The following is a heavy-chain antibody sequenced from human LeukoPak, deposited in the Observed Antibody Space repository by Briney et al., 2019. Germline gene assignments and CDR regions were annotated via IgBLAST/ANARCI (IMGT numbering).Heavy chain of an antibody. CDR3: AKDFIDYTKPIEY. V-gene: IGHV3-23*01. D-gene: IGHD4-11*01. CDR1: GFIFSSYA. J-gene: IGHJ4*02. CDR2: VSGSGSNT. Sequence: PGGSLRLSCAASGFIFSSYAMNWVRQAPGKGLEWVSTVSGSGSNTYYSDSVKGRFTISRDNSKNTLYLQMNSLRAEDTALYYCAKDFIDYTKPIEYWGQGTLVTVS.